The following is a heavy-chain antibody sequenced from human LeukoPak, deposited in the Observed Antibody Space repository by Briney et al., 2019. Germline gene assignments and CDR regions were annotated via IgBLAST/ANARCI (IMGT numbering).Heavy chain of an antibody. CDR1: GFTVSSNY. J-gene: IGHJ4*02. D-gene: IGHD4-17*01. CDR3: ARDPYGDYALFDY. V-gene: IGHV3-74*01. Sequence: GGSLRLSCVASGFTVSSNYMSWVRQAPGKGLVWVSRINTDGSSTSYADSVKGRFTISRDNAKNTLYLQMNSLRAEDTAVYYCARDPYGDYALFDYWGQGTLVTVSS. CDR2: INTDGSST.